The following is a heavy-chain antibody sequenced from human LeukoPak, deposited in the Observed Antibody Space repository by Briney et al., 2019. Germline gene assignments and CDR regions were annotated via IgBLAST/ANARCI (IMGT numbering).Heavy chain of an antibody. CDR3: ARDSHGWELQHY. CDR1: GFTFSSYS. Sequence: PGGALRLSCAASGFTFSSYSMSWVRQAPGKGLEWVSSNSSSSSYKFYADSLKGRFTISRDNAKNSLFLQMNSLRSEDTAVYYCARDSHGWELQHYWGQGTLVTVSS. J-gene: IGHJ4*02. D-gene: IGHD1-26*01. CDR2: NSSSSSYK. V-gene: IGHV3-21*04.